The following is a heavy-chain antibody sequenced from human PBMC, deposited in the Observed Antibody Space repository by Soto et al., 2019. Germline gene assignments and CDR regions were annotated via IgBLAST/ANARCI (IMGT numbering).Heavy chain of an antibody. CDR1: GFTFSSYW. CDR2: IKQDGSEK. D-gene: IGHD6-19*01. Sequence: LRLSFAASGFTFSSYWMSWVRQAPGKGLEWVANIKQDGSEKYYVDSVKGRFTLSRDNAQNSLQLQMNSLRAEDTAIYFCARVAYGNGWIFDHWGQGTLVTVSS. J-gene: IGHJ4*01. CDR3: ARVAYGNGWIFDH. V-gene: IGHV3-7*01.